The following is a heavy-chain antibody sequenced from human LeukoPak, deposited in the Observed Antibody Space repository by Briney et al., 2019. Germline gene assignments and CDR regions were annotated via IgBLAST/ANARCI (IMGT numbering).Heavy chain of an antibody. CDR2: IGISSNKI. CDR1: GFTLRSYT. D-gene: IGHD6-6*01. CDR3: ARGGPSSSTDY. Sequence: GGSLRLSCAASGFTLRSYTMNWVRQAPGKGLEWVSSIGISSNKIYYADSVKGRFIISRDNAKNSVYLQMNSLRAEDTAVYYCARGGPSSSTDYWGQGTLVTVSS. V-gene: IGHV3-21*01. J-gene: IGHJ4*02.